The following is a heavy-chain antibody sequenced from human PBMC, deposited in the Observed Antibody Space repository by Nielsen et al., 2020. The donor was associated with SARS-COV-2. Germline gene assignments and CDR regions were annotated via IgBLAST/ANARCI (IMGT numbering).Heavy chain of an antibody. CDR3: ARGGGSMIKHEYFEH. J-gene: IGHJ4*02. V-gene: IGHV3-9*01. CDR1: GFTFDDYA. Sequence: SLKISCAASGFTFDDYAMHWVRQAPGKGLEWFSGVSWESDRIGYAESVKGRFTISRANAKTSLYLQMNSLRIEDKAWYYCARGGGSMIKHEYFEHWGQGILVTVAS. D-gene: IGHD5/OR15-5a*01. CDR2: VSWESDRI.